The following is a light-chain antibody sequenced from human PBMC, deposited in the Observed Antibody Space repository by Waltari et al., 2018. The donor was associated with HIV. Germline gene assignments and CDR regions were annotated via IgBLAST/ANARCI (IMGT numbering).Light chain of an antibody. V-gene: IGLV1-44*01. J-gene: IGLJ3*02. CDR3: AAWDDSLNGWV. CDR2: SNN. Sequence: QSVLTQPPSASGTPGQRVTISCSGSSSTIGSNTANWYQQLPGTAPKLLSYSNNQRPSGVPDRFSGSKSGTSVSLAISGLQSEDDTDYYCAAWDDSLNGWVFGGGTKLTVL. CDR1: SSTIGSNT.